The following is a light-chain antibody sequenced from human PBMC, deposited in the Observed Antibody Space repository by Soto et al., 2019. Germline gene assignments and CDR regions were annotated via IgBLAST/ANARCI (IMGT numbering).Light chain of an antibody. CDR1: RRDVGGYNY. J-gene: IGLJ1*01. Sequence: QSVLTQPASVSGSPGQSITISCTGTRRDVGGYNYASWYQQYPGKSPKLLIYEVTHRPSGVSNRFSGSKSGNTAPLTISGLQAEDEADYYCSSYTISNTLPFVFGTGTKVTVL. CDR3: SSYTISNTLPFV. V-gene: IGLV2-14*01. CDR2: EVT.